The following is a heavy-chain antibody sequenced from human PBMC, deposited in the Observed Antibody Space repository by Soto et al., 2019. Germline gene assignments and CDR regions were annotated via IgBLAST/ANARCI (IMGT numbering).Heavy chain of an antibody. CDR1: GDSFSAHA. CDR2: IIPIFGTR. D-gene: IGHD3-3*01. CDR3: ARDSGYDFWSGSFRVHYFDY. V-gene: IGHV1-69*06. J-gene: IGHJ4*02. Sequence: QVQLVQSGAEVKKPGSSVKVSCKASGDSFSAHAVSWVRQAPGQVLEWMGAIIPIFGTRHYAQKFQGRVTITADKSTDTAYMELSSLRSEDTAIYYCARDSGYDFWSGSFRVHYFDYWGQGTLVNVSS.